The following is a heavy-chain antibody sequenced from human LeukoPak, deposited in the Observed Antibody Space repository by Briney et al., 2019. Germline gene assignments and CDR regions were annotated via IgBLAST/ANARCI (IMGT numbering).Heavy chain of an antibody. J-gene: IGHJ4*02. CDR2: ISSSSSYI. V-gene: IGHV3-21*01. Sequence: GGSLRLSCAASGFTFSSYSMNWVRQAPGKGLEWVSSISSSSSYIYYADSVKGRFTISRDNAKNSLYLQMDSLRAEDTAVYFCTKDRSGRETGNQRDDYWGQGTLVTVSS. CDR1: GFTFSSYS. CDR3: TKDRSGRETGNQRDDY. D-gene: IGHD1-14*01.